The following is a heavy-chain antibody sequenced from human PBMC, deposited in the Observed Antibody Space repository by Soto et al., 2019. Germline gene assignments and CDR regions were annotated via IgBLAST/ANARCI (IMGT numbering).Heavy chain of an antibody. D-gene: IGHD1-20*01. CDR1: GYTFTSYD. CDR3: ARSYQRYNWNYIGY. J-gene: IGHJ4*02. Sequence: QVQLVQSGAEVKKPGASVKVSCKASGYTFTSYDINWVRQATGQGLEWMGWMNPNSGNIGYAQKFQGRVTMTRNTSISTAYRELSRLRSEDTAVYYCARSYQRYNWNYIGYWGQGSLVTVSS. V-gene: IGHV1-8*01. CDR2: MNPNSGNI.